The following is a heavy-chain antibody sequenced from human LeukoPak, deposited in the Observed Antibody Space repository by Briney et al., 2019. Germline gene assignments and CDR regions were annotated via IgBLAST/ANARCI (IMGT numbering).Heavy chain of an antibody. V-gene: IGHV1-2*02. CDR3: AREGISSAWSIGYYYIDV. CDR1: GYALTGYY. J-gene: IGHJ6*03. Sequence: ASVTLSCTASGYALTGYYMHWVRQAPGQGLEWMGWVNPNSGGTNYTQKFQGRVTMTRDTSISTAYMELSRPRSDPTTVYYCAREGISSAWSIGYYYIDVCSKATTVT. D-gene: IGHD6-19*01. CDR2: VNPNSGGT.